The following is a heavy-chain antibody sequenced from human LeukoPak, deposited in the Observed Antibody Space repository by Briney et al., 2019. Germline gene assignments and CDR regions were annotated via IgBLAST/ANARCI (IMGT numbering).Heavy chain of an antibody. J-gene: IGHJ3*02. CDR2: FYYSGST. CDR1: GGSISSSSYY. D-gene: IGHD1-26*01. Sequence: PSETLSLTCTVSGGSISSSSYYWGWIRQPPGKGLEWIGSFYYSGSTYYNPSLKSRVTISVDTSKNQFSLKLSSVTAADTAVYYCARRPIVGAITHAFDIWGQGTMVTVSS. CDR3: ARRPIVGAITHAFDI. V-gene: IGHV4-39*01.